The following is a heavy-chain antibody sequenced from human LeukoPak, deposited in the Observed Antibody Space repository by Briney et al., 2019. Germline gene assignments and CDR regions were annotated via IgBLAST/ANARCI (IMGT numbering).Heavy chain of an antibody. D-gene: IGHD2-15*01. CDR3: ARGYCSGGSCYAFDY. J-gene: IGHJ4*02. Sequence: SVKVSCKASGYTFTSYAISWVRQAPGQGLEWMGRIIPILGIANYAQKFQGRVTITADKSTSTAYMELSSLRSEDTAVYYCARGYCSGGSCYAFDYWGQGTLVTVSS. V-gene: IGHV1-69*04. CDR1: GYTFTSYA. CDR2: IIPILGIA.